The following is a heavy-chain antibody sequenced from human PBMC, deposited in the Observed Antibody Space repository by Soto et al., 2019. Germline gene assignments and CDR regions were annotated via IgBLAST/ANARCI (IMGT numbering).Heavy chain of an antibody. V-gene: IGHV1-18*01. J-gene: IGHJ6*02. Sequence: QVELVQSGAEVKKPGASVKVSCQASGYIFTNYAITWVRQAPGQGLEWLGWISAHDGETHYGQNVQGRMPLTTAAYTSTAYMYLRSLTSYVTVLYYCERLRLRAVDSHYDLDVWGQGTTVTVSS. D-gene: IGHD2-15*01. CDR2: ISAHDGET. CDR3: ERLRLRAVDSHYDLDV. CDR1: GYIFTNYA.